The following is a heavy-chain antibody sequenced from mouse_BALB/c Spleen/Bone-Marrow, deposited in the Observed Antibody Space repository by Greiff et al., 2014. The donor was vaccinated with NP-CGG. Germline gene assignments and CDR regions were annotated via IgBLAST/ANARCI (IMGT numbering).Heavy chain of an antibody. V-gene: IGHV14-3*02. CDR2: IDPANGNT. CDR3: AIYYYGSSGFAY. J-gene: IGHJ3*01. CDR1: GFNIKDTY. Sequence: EVKLMESGAELVKLGASVKLSCTASGFNIKDTYMHWVKQRPEQGLEWIGRIDPANGNTKYDPKFQGKATITADTSSNTAYLQLSSLTSEDTAVYYCAIYYYGSSGFAYWGRGTLVTVSA. D-gene: IGHD1-1*01.